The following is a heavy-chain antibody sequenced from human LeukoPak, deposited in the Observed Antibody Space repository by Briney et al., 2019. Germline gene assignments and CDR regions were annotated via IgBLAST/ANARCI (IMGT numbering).Heavy chain of an antibody. CDR1: GFTFSNYW. CDR2: IKQDGSEK. D-gene: IGHD3-22*01. V-gene: IGHV3-7*01. Sequence: GGSLRLSCAASGFTFSNYWMSWVRQAPGKGLEWVANIKQDGSEKYYVDSVKGRFTISRDNAKNSLYLQMNSLRAEDTAVYYCARDRALYDRSGYYCTEDDYWGQGTLVTVSS. CDR3: ARDRALYDRSGYYCTEDDY. J-gene: IGHJ4*02.